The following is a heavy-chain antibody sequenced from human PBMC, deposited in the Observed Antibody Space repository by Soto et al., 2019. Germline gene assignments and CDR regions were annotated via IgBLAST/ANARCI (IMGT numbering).Heavy chain of an antibody. V-gene: IGHV3-7*01. D-gene: IGHD6-13*01. CDR1: GVTIISYW. CDR3: ARDQFRYSSSWVKWFDP. J-gene: IGHJ5*02. CDR2: IKQDGSEK. Sequence: AWVSLRLSCAAAGVTIISYWMSCVRQAPGKGLEWVANIKQDGSEKYYVDSVKGRFTISRDNAKDSLYLQMNSLRAEDTAVYYCARDQFRYSSSWVKWFDPWGQGTLVTVSS.